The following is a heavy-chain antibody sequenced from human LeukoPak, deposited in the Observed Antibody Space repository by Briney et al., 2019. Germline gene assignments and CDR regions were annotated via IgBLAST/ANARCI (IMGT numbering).Heavy chain of an antibody. V-gene: IGHV3-49*04. J-gene: IGHJ6*03. D-gene: IGHD6-13*01. CDR1: GFTFGDYA. CDR2: IRSKAYGGTT. Sequence: GGSLRLSCTASGFTFGDYAMSWVRQAPGKGLEWVGFIRSKAYGGTTEYAASVKGRFTISRDDSKSIAYLQMNSLKTEDTAVYYCTRDPTYSSSWYNYYYMDVWGKGTTVTISS. CDR3: TRDPTYSSSWYNYYYMDV.